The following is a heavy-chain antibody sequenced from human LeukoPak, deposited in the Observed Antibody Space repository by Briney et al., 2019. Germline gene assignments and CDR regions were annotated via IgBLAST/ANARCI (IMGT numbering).Heavy chain of an antibody. D-gene: IGHD5-12*01. J-gene: IGHJ4*02. CDR1: GFTFSSYA. CDR2: FGGGGGSP. CDR3: AKNGWLRSSGLWGDY. Sequence: GGSLRLSCVASGFTFSSYAMTWFRQAPGKGLEWVSSFGGGGGSPYHADSVKGRFTISRDNSKSTLYLQMNSLRAEDTAIYYCAKNGWLRSSGLWGDYWGQGALVTVSS. V-gene: IGHV3-23*01.